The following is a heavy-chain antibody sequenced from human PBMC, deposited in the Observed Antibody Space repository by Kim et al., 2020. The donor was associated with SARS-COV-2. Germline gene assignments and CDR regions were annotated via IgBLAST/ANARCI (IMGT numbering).Heavy chain of an antibody. CDR3: ARRTEAGGYFDF. J-gene: IGHJ4*02. V-gene: IGHV4-39*01. CDR2: T. Sequence: TYYSPSLKGRVTISVDTSRNQFSLKLASVTAADPAVYYCARRTEAGGYFDFWGQGSPVTVAS. D-gene: IGHD3-16*01.